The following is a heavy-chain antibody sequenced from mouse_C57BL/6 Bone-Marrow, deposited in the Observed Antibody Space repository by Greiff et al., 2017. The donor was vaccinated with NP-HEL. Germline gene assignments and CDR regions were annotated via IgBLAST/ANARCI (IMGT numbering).Heavy chain of an antibody. D-gene: IGHD1-1*01. J-gene: IGHJ1*03. CDR3: ARYGGIITTVVATKDWYFDV. Sequence: QVQLKQSGPELVKPGASVKISCKASGYAFSSSWMNWVKQRPGKGLEWIGRIYPGDGATNYNGKFKGKATLTADKSSSTAYMQLSSLTSEDSAVYFCARYGGIITTVVATKDWYFDVWGTGTTVTVSS. CDR1: GYAFSSSW. V-gene: IGHV1-82*01. CDR2: IYPGDGAT.